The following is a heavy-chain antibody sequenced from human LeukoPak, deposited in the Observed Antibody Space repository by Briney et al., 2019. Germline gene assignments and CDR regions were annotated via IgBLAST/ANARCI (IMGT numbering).Heavy chain of an antibody. J-gene: IGHJ4*02. V-gene: IGHV3-23*01. CDR2: IIGSAGST. D-gene: IGHD3-22*01. CDR1: GFTFSNYA. CDR3: AKSRDISGYYYSYYFDY. Sequence: GGSLRLSCAAPGFTFSNYAMTWVRQAPGKGLEWVSVIIGSAGSTYYADSVKGRFTISRDNSKNTVSLQMNSLRTEDTAVYYCAKSRDISGYYYSYYFDYWGQGTLVTVSS.